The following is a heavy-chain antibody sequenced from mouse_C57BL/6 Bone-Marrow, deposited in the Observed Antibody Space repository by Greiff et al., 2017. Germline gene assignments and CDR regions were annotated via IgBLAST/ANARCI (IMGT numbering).Heavy chain of an antibody. CDR1: GFNFTNTS. CDR2: IDPANGNT. Sequence: VQLQQSVAELVRPGASVKLSCTASGFNFTNTSMHWVKQRPEQGLEWIGRIDPANGNTKYAPKFQGKATITADTSSNTADLQLSSLTSEDTAIYSGASWAFAFWGQGTLVTVSA. CDR3: ASWAFAF. V-gene: IGHV14-3*01. J-gene: IGHJ3*01. D-gene: IGHD4-1*01.